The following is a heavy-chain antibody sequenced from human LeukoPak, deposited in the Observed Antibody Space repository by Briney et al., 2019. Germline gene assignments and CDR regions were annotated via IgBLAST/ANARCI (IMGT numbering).Heavy chain of an antibody. CDR3: ARVRTYYYYYMDV. CDR1: GYSISSGYY. V-gene: IGHV4-38-2*02. CDR2: TYTSGST. Sequence: PSETLSLTCTVSGYSISSGYYWGWIRQPPGKGLEWIGRTYTSGSTNYNPSLKSRVTMSVDTSKNQFSLKLSSVTAADTAVYYCARVRTYYYYYMDVWGKGTTVTISS. J-gene: IGHJ6*03. D-gene: IGHD4-17*01.